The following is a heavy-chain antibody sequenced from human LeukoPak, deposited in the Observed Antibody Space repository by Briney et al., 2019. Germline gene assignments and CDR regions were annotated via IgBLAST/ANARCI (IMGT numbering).Heavy chain of an antibody. Sequence: SETLSFTCAVYGGSFSGYYWSWLRQPPGKGLEWIGEINDSGSTNYNPSLKRRVTISVDTSKNQFSLKLSSVAAADTAVYYCARDHYYDSSGYFDYWGQGTLVTVSS. CDR1: GGSFSGYY. CDR2: INDSGST. J-gene: IGHJ4*02. V-gene: IGHV4-34*01. D-gene: IGHD3-22*01. CDR3: ARDHYYDSSGYFDY.